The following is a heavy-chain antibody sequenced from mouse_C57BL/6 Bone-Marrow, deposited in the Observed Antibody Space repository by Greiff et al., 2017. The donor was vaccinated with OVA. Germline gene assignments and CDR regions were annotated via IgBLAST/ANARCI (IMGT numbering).Heavy chain of an antibody. Sequence: QVQLQQSGAELVRPGSSVKLSCKASGYTFTSYWMHWVKQRPIQGLEWIGNIDPSDSETHYNQKFKDKATLTVDKSSSTAYMQLSSLTSEDSAVYYCARKDGYHWYFDVWGAEATVTVSS. CDR1: GYTFTSYW. CDR2: IDPSDSET. V-gene: IGHV1-52*01. D-gene: IGHD2-3*01. CDR3: ARKDGYHWYFDV. J-gene: IGHJ1*01.